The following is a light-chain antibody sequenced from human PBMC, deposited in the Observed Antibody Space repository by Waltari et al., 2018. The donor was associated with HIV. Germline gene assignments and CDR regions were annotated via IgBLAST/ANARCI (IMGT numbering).Light chain of an antibody. CDR2: EVD. CDR3: SSYTSGTTPSV. V-gene: IGLV2-14*01. Sequence: HSAMTQPASVSGSPGQSITISCTGTSSDVGSFNYFSWYQQDPCNAPKLIIYEVDNRPSGVSHRSSGSETGTTASLTISGLQAEDEADYYCSSYTSGTTPSVFGTGTKVTVL. J-gene: IGLJ1*01. CDR1: SSDVGSFNY.